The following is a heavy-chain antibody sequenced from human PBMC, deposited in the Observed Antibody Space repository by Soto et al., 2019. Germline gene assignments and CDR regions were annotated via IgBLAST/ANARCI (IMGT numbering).Heavy chain of an antibody. D-gene: IGHD3-3*01. CDR3: ARDLRLDYDFWSGYLDGMDV. Sequence: ETLSLTCTVSGGSISSYYWSWIRQPPGKGLEWIGEINHSGSTNYNPSLKSRVTISVDTSKNQFSLKLSSVTAADTAVYYCARDLRLDYDFWSGYLDGMDVWGQGTTVTVSS. CDR2: INHSGST. CDR1: GGSISSYY. V-gene: IGHV4-34*01. J-gene: IGHJ6*02.